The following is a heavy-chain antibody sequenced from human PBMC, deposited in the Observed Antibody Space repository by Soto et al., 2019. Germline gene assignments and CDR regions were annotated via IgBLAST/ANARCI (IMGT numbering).Heavy chain of an antibody. J-gene: IGHJ4*02. D-gene: IGHD3-10*01. V-gene: IGHV1-18*01. CDR1: GNTFASHG. Sequence: QVQLVQSGPEVKKPGASVKVSCKASGNTFASHGFSWVRQAPGQGLEWMGWISGFNGQTNYALKFQGRVTLTTVTATSTAYVELRTLRSDVTAVYFCARVDPRGVAVVRDYWGQGKLVSVSS. CDR3: ARVDPRGVAVVRDY. CDR2: ISGFNGQT.